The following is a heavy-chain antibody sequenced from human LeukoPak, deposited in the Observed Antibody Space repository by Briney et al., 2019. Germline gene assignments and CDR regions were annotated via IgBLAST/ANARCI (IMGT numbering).Heavy chain of an antibody. J-gene: IGHJ4*02. Sequence: GGSLRLSCAASGFTFSSYAMSWVRQAPGKGLEWVSAISGSGGSTYYADSVKGRFIISRDNSKNTLYLQMNSLRAEDTAVYYCAKDRIVVVSVFDYWGQGTLVTVSS. CDR3: AKDRIVVVSVFDY. CDR1: GFTFSSYA. CDR2: ISGSGGST. V-gene: IGHV3-23*01. D-gene: IGHD3-22*01.